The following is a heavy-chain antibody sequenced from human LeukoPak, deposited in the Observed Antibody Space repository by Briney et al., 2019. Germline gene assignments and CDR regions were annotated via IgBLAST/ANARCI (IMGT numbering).Heavy chain of an antibody. D-gene: IGHD3-10*01. CDR2: IYSGGST. J-gene: IGHJ4*02. Sequence: GGSPRLSCAASGFTVSSNYMSWVRQAPGKGLEWVSVIYSGGSTYYADSVKGRFTISRDNSKNTLYLQTNSLRAEDTAVYYCASPGWAGSPDYWGQGTLVTVSS. V-gene: IGHV3-53*01. CDR1: GFTVSSNY. CDR3: ASPGWAGSPDY.